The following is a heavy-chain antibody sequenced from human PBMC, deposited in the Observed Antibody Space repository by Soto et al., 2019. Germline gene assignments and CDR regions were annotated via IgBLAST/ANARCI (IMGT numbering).Heavy chain of an antibody. V-gene: IGHV3-23*01. Sequence: EVQLLESGGGLVQPGGSLRLSCAASGFTFSSYAMSWVRQAPGKGLEWVSAISGSGGSTYYADSVKGRFTISRDNSKNARYFEMDSLRAEDTAVYYCAKDHWNLGWGGFDYWGQGTLVTVSS. CDR2: ISGSGGST. CDR1: GFTFSSYA. D-gene: IGHD1-7*01. CDR3: AKDHWNLGWGGFDY. J-gene: IGHJ4*02.